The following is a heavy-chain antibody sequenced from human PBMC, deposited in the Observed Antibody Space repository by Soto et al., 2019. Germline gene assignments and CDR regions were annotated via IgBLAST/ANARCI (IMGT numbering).Heavy chain of an antibody. J-gene: IGHJ5*02. CDR2: IWYDGSNK. CDR3: ARDKTMRA. CDR1: GFTFSSYA. Sequence: QVQLVESGGGVVQSGTSLRLSCAASGFTFSSYAMHWVRQATGKGLEWVALIWYDGSNKYYADSVKGRFTISRDNSKNTLYLQLDSLRAEDTAVYYCARDKTMRAWGLGTLVTVSS. D-gene: IGHD3-22*01. V-gene: IGHV3-33*01.